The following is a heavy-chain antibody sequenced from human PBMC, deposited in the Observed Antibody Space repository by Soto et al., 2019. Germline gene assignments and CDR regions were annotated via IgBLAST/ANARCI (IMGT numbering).Heavy chain of an antibody. CDR3: TTDLLYGSGSLIDY. V-gene: IGHV3-15*01. D-gene: IGHD3-10*01. J-gene: IGHJ4*02. CDR1: GFTFSNAW. CDR2: IKSKTDGGTT. Sequence: EVQLVESGGGLVKPGGSLRLSCAASGFTFSNAWMSWVRQAPGKGLEWVGRIKSKTDGGTTDYAAPVKGRFTISRDDSKNTLYLQMNSLKTEDTAVYYCTTDLLYGSGSLIDYWGQGTLVTVSS.